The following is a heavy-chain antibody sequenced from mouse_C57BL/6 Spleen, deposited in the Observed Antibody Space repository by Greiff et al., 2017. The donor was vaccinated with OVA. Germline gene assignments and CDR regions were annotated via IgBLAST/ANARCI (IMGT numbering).Heavy chain of an antibody. V-gene: IGHV3-6*01. CDR3: AREETAQATFAY. CDR1: GYSITSGYY. Sequence: VQLKESGPGLVKPSQSLSLTCSVTGYSITSGYYWNWIRQFPGNKLEWMGYISYDGSNNYNPSLKNRISITRDTSKNQFFLKLNSVTTEDTATYYCAREETAQATFAYWGQGTLVTVSA. D-gene: IGHD3-2*02. CDR2: ISYDGSN. J-gene: IGHJ3*01.